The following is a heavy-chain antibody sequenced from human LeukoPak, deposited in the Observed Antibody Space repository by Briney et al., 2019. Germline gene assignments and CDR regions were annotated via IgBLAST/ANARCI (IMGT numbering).Heavy chain of an antibody. CDR1: GFTFSSYW. J-gene: IGHJ5*02. D-gene: IGHD6-13*01. Sequence: GGSLRLSCAASGFTFSSYWMHWVRHAPGKGLVWVSPINTEGSSTIYADSVKGRFTISRDNAKNTLYLQMNSLRAEDTAVYYCVRESGIAAALDLWGQGTLVTVSS. CDR3: VRESGIAAALDL. V-gene: IGHV3-74*01. CDR2: INTEGSST.